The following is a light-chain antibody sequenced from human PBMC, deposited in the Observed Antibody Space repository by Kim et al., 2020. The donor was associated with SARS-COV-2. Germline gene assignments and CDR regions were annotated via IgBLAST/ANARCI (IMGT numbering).Light chain of an antibody. CDR2: GNN. CDR3: SSRDSGGNVV. J-gene: IGLJ2*01. V-gene: IGLV3-19*01. CDR1: SLTNYY. Sequence: SSELTQDPAVSVALGQTVRITCQGDSLTNYYASWYQQKSGQAPVVVIYGNNNRPSGIPRFSGSNSGNTASLTITGAQAEDAADYYCSSRDSGGNVVFGGG.